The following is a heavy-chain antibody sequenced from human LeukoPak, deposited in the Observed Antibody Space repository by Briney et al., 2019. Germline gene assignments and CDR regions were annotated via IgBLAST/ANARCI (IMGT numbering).Heavy chain of an antibody. CDR2: IYYSGST. Sequence: SETLSLTCTVSGGSISSSSYYWGWIRQPPGKGLEWIGSIYYSGSTYCNPSLKSRVTISVDTSRNQFSLKLSSVTAADTAVYYCARAPGYCSSTSCYTFDYWGQGTLVTVSS. CDR3: ARAPGYCSSTSCYTFDY. D-gene: IGHD2-2*02. J-gene: IGHJ4*02. CDR1: GGSISSSSYY. V-gene: IGHV4-39*07.